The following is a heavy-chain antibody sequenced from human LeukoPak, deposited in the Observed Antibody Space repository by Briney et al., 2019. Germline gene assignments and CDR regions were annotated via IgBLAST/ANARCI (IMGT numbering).Heavy chain of an antibody. CDR2: IYYSGST. CDR1: GGSISSYY. D-gene: IGHD6-13*01. Sequence: PSETRSLTCTVSGGSISSYYWSSIRQPPGKGLERIGYIYYSGSTNYNPSLKSRVTIPVATSKHHYSLKLSSVAGADTAVYYCARYEQVELTSGELGFDPWGQGTLVTVSS. J-gene: IGHJ5*02. V-gene: IGHV4-59*08. CDR3: ARYEQVELTSGELGFDP.